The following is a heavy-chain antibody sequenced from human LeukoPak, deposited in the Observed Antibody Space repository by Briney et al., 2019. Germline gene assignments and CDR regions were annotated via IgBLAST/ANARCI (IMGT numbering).Heavy chain of an antibody. Sequence: PSETLSLTCTVSGGSISSGSYYWSWIRQPAGKGLEWIGRIYTSGSTNYNPSLKSRVTISVDTSKNQFSLKLSSVTAADTAEYYCARLRPYSTSWHYYSYGMDVWGQGTTVTVSS. J-gene: IGHJ6*02. CDR1: GGSISSGSYY. CDR3: ARLRPYSTSWHYYSYGMDV. CDR2: IYTSGST. V-gene: IGHV4-61*02. D-gene: IGHD6-13*01.